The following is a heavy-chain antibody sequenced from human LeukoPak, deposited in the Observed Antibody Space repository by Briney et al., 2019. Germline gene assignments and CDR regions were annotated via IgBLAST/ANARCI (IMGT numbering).Heavy chain of an antibody. CDR1: GFTLSSYW. Sequence: GGSLRLSCAASGFTLSSYWMHWVRQAPGKGLVWVSRINSDGSDTIYGDSVKGRFTISRENAKNSLYLQMNSLRAGDTAVYYCARGFGWFGELSDAFDIWGQGTMVTVSS. CDR3: ARGFGWFGELSDAFDI. CDR2: INSDGSDT. D-gene: IGHD3-10*01. J-gene: IGHJ3*02. V-gene: IGHV3-74*01.